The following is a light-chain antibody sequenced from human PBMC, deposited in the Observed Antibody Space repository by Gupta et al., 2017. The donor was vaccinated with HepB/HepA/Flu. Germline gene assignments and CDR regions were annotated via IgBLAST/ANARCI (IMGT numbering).Light chain of an antibody. CDR1: SSDVGGYNY. V-gene: IGLV2-14*03. CDR3: SSYTSSSPV. CDR2: DVS. J-gene: IGLJ2*01. Sequence: QSALTQPASVSGSPGQSITISCTGTSSDVGGYNYVSWYQHHPGKAPKLMIYDVSNRPSGVSNRFSGSTSGTTASLTIAGLQAEDEDDYYCSSYTSSSPVFGGGTKRTVL.